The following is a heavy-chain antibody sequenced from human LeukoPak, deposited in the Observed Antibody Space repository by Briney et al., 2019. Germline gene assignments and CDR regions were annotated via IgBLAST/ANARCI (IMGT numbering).Heavy chain of an antibody. CDR3: ARGEGYMLADY. Sequence: GGSLRLSCAASGFTFSNAWMSWVRQAPGKGLEWVSSISSSSYIYYADSVKGRFTISRDNAKNSLYLQMNSLRAEDTAVYYCARGEGYMLADYWGQGTLVTVSS. CDR1: GFTFSNAW. CDR2: ISSSSYI. D-gene: IGHD2-8*01. V-gene: IGHV3-69-1*01. J-gene: IGHJ4*02.